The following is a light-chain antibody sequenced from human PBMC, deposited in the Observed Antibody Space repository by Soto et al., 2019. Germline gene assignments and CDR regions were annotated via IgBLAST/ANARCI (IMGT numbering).Light chain of an antibody. CDR2: AAS. CDR1: QTISRY. V-gene: IGKV1-39*01. CDR3: QQRLSTPLT. J-gene: IGKJ1*01. Sequence: DIQMTQSPSSLSASVGDRVTITCRASQTISRYLDWYRKKPGRATELLIYAASSLESGVRSRLSGSGSGTDYTLTISSLEPEDFATYYCQQRLSTPLTFGQGTKVEIK.